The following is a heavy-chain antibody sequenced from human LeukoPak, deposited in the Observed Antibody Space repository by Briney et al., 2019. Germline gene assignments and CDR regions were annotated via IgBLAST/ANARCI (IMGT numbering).Heavy chain of an antibody. CDR2: ISSDGSST. CDR1: GFTFSSYW. D-gene: IGHD3-3*01. V-gene: IGHV3-74*01. Sequence: GGSLRLSCAASGFTFSSYWMHWVRQAPRTGLVWVSRISSDGSSTTYADSVKGRFTISRDNAKNTLYLQMNSLRAEDTAVYYCARASERSFDYWGQGTPVTVSS. CDR3: ARASERSFDY. J-gene: IGHJ4*02.